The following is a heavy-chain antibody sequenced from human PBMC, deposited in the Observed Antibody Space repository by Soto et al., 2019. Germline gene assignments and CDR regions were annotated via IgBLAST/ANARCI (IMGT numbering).Heavy chain of an antibody. CDR3: VRGSGDDILTGYSYNWFDP. CDR1: GDTFSSYA. V-gene: IGHV1-69*13. Sequence: VASVKVSCKASGDTFSSYAVTWVRQAPGQGLEWLGGIIPMFGTANYAQKFQGRVTITADGSTSTAYMELSSLRAEDTAVYYCVRGSGDDILTGYSYNWFDPWGQGTLVTVSS. D-gene: IGHD3-9*01. J-gene: IGHJ5*02. CDR2: IIPMFGTA.